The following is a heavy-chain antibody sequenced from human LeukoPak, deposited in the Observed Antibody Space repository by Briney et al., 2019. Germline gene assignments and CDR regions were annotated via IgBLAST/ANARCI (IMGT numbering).Heavy chain of an antibody. CDR2: IKSKTDGGTT. CDR1: GFTFSNAW. CDR3: TTDPQHYYYMDV. J-gene: IGHJ6*03. D-gene: IGHD2-2*01. Sequence: PGGSLRLSCAASGFTFSNAWMGWVRQAPGKGLERIGRIKSKTDGGTTDYAAPVKGRSTISRDDSKNTLYLQMNSPKTEDTAVYYCTTDPQHYYYMDVWGKGTTVTVSS. V-gene: IGHV3-15*01.